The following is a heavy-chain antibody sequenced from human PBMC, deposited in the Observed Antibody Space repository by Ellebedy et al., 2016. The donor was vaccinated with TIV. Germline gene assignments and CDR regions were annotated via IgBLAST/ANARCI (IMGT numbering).Heavy chain of an antibody. CDR2: INHSGST. V-gene: IGHV4-34*01. CDR3: ARSRKRGWFDP. CDR1: GGSFSGYY. J-gene: IGHJ5*02. Sequence: SETLSLTXAVYGGSFSGYYWSWIRQPPGKGLEWIGEINHSGSTNYNPSLKSRVTISVDTSKNQFSLKLSSVTAADTAVYYCARSRKRGWFDPWGQGTLVTVSS.